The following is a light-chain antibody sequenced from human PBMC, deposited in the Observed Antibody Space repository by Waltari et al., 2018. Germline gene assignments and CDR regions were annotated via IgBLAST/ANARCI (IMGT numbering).Light chain of an antibody. Sequence: SYVLTQPPSVSVAPGQTARITCGGNNIGSKSVHWYQQKPGQAPVLVVYDDSDRPSGIPARFSGSNPGNTATLTISRVEAGDEADYYCQVWDSSSDHAVFGGGTQLTVL. CDR3: QVWDSSSDHAV. V-gene: IGLV3-21*02. CDR2: DDS. CDR1: NIGSKS. J-gene: IGLJ7*01.